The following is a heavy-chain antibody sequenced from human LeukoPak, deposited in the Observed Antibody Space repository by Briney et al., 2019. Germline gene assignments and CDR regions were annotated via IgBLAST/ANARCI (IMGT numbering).Heavy chain of an antibody. CDR1: GFTFSSYW. CDR2: IKQDGSEK. D-gene: IGHD3-9*01. CDR3: AKDLLPYDILTGPDY. V-gene: IGHV3-7*03. J-gene: IGHJ4*02. Sequence: GGSLRLSCAASGFTFSSYWMSWVRQAPGKGLEWVANIKQDGSEKYYVDSVKGRFTISRDNAKNSLYLQMNSLRTEDTALYYCAKDLLPYDILTGPDYWGQGTLVTVSS.